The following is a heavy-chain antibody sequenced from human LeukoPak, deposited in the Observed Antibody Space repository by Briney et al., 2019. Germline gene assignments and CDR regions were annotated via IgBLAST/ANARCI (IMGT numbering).Heavy chain of an antibody. CDR2: MNPNSGNT. CDR1: GYTFTSYG. CDR3: ARGLGGMQIYYFDY. Sequence: ASVKVSCKASGYTFTSYGINWVRQATGQGLEWMGWMNPNSGNTGYAQKFQGRVTMTRNTSISTAYMELSSLRSEDTAVYYCARGLGGMQIYYFDYWGQGTLVTVSS. J-gene: IGHJ4*02. D-gene: IGHD3-16*01. V-gene: IGHV1-8*01.